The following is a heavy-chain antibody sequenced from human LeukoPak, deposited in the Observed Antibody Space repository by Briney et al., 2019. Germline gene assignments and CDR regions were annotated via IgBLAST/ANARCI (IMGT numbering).Heavy chain of an antibody. D-gene: IGHD2-2*01. J-gene: IGHJ4*02. Sequence: GGSLRLSCAASGFTFNNYGMHWVRQAPGKGLEWVAVISYDGRNKHYPDSVEGRFTISRDISTDTLWLQMDSLRTKDTAVYYCAKGPLRGTAAAIDYWGQGTLVTASS. CDR1: GFTFNNYG. V-gene: IGHV3-30*18. CDR2: ISYDGRNK. CDR3: AKGPLRGTAAAIDY.